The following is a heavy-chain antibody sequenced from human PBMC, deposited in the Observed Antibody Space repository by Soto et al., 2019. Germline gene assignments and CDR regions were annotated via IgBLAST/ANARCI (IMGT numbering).Heavy chain of an antibody. J-gene: IGHJ4*02. V-gene: IGHV3-33*01. CDR2: IWDDGRRK. Sequence: GSLRLSCAASGFTFSLYGMHWVRQAPGKGLEWVAAIWDDGRRKDYADSVKDRLFISRDNSKNTLYLQLDSLRPEGTAVYYCATWQGSLNFHYWGQGTLVTVSS. CDR3: ATWQGSLNFHY. CDR1: GFTFSLYG.